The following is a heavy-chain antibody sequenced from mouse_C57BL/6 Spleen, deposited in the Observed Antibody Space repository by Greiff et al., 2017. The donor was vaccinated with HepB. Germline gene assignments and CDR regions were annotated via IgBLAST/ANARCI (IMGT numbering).Heavy chain of an antibody. J-gene: IGHJ3*01. D-gene: IGHD1-1*01. V-gene: IGHV2-2*01. CDR3: ARNYYYGSSDWFAY. CDR2: IWSGGST. Sequence: VQLQQSGPGLVQPSQSLSITCTVSGFSLTSYGVHWVRQSPGKGLEWLGVIWSGGSTDYNAAFISRLSISKDNSKSQVFFKMNSLQADDTAIYYCARNYYYGSSDWFAYWGQGTLVTVSA. CDR1: GFSLTSYG.